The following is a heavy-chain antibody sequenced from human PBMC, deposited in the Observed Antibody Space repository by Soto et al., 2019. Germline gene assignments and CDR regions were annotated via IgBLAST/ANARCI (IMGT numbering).Heavy chain of an antibody. D-gene: IGHD3-9*01. Sequence: ASVKVSCKASGGTFSSYAISWVRQAPGQGLEWMGGIIPIFGTANYAQKFQGRVTITADESTSTAYMELSSLRSEDTAVYYCARSVRGGYDILTGYYLDPLNWFDPWGQGTLVTVSS. V-gene: IGHV1-69*13. CDR2: IIPIFGTA. CDR1: GGTFSSYA. CDR3: ARSVRGGYDILTGYYLDPLNWFDP. J-gene: IGHJ5*02.